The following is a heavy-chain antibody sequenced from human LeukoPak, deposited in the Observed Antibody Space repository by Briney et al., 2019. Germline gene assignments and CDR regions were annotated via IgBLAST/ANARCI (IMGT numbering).Heavy chain of an antibody. CDR3: AKRAMWDLYWYFDL. CDR1: GFTFSDYN. CDR2: ISGSGVGT. Sequence: GGSLRLSCAASGFTFSDYNMRWIRQAPGKGLEWVSGISGSGVGTYYKDSVKGRFTISRDNSKDTLYLQMNSLRAEDTAVYYCAKRAMWDLYWYFDLWGRGTLVTVSS. J-gene: IGHJ2*01. V-gene: IGHV3-23*01. D-gene: IGHD1-26*01.